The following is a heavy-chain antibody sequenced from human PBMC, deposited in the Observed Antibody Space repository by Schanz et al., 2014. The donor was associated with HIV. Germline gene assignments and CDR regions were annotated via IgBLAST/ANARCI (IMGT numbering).Heavy chain of an antibody. V-gene: IGHV3-21*01. D-gene: IGHD1-20*01. CDR2: ISSGSSHI. J-gene: IGHJ6*02. CDR3: ARDKGDNWAGFYYYYGMDV. CDR1: GFNFSSYS. Sequence: DVQLVESGKYLVEPGESLRLSCVASGFNFSSYSMNWVRQAPGKGLEWVSSISSGSSHIYNADSVKGRFTISRDNARNTLYLQMNSLRAEDTAVYYCARDKGDNWAGFYYYYGMDVWGQGTTVTVSS.